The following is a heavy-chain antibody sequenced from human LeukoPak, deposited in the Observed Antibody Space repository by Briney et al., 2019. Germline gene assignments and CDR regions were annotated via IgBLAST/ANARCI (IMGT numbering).Heavy chain of an antibody. V-gene: IGHV3-30-3*01. CDR2: MSSDGNNQ. J-gene: IGHJ4*01. D-gene: IGHD6-19*01. CDR3: ARSPRSYTSGWFYFDN. CDR1: GFAFSNYI. Sequence: GGSLRLSCAAPGFAFSNYIIHWVRQAPVKGLEWIAGMSSDGNNQCYADSVQGRITISRDSSKNTVYMQINILTLEDTAMYYCARSPRSYTSGWFYFDNWGQGTLVTVSS.